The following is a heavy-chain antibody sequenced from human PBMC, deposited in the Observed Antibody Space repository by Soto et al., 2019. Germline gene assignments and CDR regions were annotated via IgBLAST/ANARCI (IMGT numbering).Heavy chain of an antibody. Sequence: SCPTLVNPTQTLTLTCSFSGFSLSTSGMCXGWIRQPPGKALEWLALIDWDDEKYYSTSLKTRLTISKDTSKNQVVLTMTNMDPVDTATYYCARMSRMFYYYGMDVWGQGSTVTVSS. CDR2: IDWDDEK. J-gene: IGHJ6*02. D-gene: IGHD3-10*02. V-gene: IGHV2-70*01. CDR1: GFSLSTSGMC. CDR3: ARMSRMFYYYGMDV.